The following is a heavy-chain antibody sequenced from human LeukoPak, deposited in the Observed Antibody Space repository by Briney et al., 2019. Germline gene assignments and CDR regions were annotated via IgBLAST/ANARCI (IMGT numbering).Heavy chain of an antibody. D-gene: IGHD3-10*01. CDR2: IYHSGST. CDR3: ARAGKFGEFLYYFDY. Sequence: PSETLSLTCTVSGYSISSGYYWGWIRQPPGKGLEWIGSIYHSGSTYYNPSLKSRVTISVDTSKNQFSLKLSSVTAADTAVYYCARAGKFGEFLYYFDYWGQGTLVTVSS. J-gene: IGHJ4*02. V-gene: IGHV4-38-2*02. CDR1: GYSISSGYY.